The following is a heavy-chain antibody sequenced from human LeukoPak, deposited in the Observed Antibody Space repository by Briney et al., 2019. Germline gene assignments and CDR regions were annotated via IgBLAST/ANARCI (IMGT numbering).Heavy chain of an antibody. J-gene: IGHJ1*01. D-gene: IGHD3-22*01. CDR1: GFNFDDYY. V-gene: IGHV3-11*04. CDR2: ISSSSGAF. Sequence: GGSLRLSCVGSGFNFDDYYMSWIRQAPGKGLEWVSYISSSSGAFYYSDSVKGRFTISRDNAKNSLYLQMNGLKVEDSAVYYCARAGISGYFYPNEYFNHWGPGTHVAVSS. CDR3: ARAGISGYFYPNEYFNH.